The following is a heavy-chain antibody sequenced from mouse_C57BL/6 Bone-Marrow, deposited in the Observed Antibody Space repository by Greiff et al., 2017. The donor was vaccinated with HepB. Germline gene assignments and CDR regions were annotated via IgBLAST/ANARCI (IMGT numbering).Heavy chain of an antibody. J-gene: IGHJ2*01. CDR1: GFTFSSYA. V-gene: IGHV5-4*01. CDR2: ISDGGSYT. Sequence: EVKVEESGGGLVKPGGSLKLSCAASGFTFSSYAMSWVRQTPEKRLEWVATISDGGSYTYYPDNVKGRCTISRDNAKNNLYLQMSHLKSEDTAMYYCARERFPFDYWGQGTTLTVSS. CDR3: ARERFPFDY.